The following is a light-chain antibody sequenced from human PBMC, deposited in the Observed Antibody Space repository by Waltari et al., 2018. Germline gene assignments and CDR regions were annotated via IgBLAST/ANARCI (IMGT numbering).Light chain of an antibody. CDR3: GTWDSSLSGAV. CDR2: ENT. J-gene: IGLJ7*01. CDR1: SSTLGNNY. V-gene: IGLV1-51*02. Sequence: QSVLTQPPSVSAAPGQRVTISCSGGSSTLGNNYVSWYRQFPGTAPQLLIYENTERPSGIPGRFSGSKSGTSATLDITGLQAGDEADYYCGTWDSSLSGAVFGGGTHLTVL.